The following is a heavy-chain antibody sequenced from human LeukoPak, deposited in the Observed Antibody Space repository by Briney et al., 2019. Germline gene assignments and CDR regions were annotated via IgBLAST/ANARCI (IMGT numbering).Heavy chain of an antibody. D-gene: IGHD6-13*01. CDR3: ARAVGDSSSWVYYFDY. Sequence: ASVKVSCKASGYTFTSYDINWVRQATGQGLEWMGWMNPNSGNTGYGQKFQGRVTMTRNTSISTAYMELSSLRSEDTAVYYCARAVGDSSSWVYYFDYWGQGTLVTVSS. CDR1: GYTFTSYD. J-gene: IGHJ4*02. CDR2: MNPNSGNT. V-gene: IGHV1-8*01.